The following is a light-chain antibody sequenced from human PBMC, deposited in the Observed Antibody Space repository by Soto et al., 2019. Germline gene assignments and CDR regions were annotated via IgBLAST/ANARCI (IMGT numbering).Light chain of an antibody. CDR1: SSNIGAGYD. CDR3: QSYDSSLSGWV. CDR2: GNS. Sequence: QPVLTQPPSVSGAPGQRVTIPCTGSSSNIGAGYDVHWYQQLPGTAPKLLIYGNSNRPSGVPDRFSGSKSGTSASLAITGLQAEDEADYYCQSYDSSLSGWVFGGGTKVTVL. V-gene: IGLV1-40*01. J-gene: IGLJ3*02.